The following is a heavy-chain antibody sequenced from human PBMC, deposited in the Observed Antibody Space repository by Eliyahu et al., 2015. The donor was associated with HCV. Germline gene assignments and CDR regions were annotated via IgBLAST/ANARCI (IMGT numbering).Heavy chain of an antibody. CDR3: AKDMVPAGGGFDV. CDR2: ISWNSGSI. Sequence: EVQLVESGGGFVEPGXSLXLSCAXSGFTFDDXXMHWVRQVPGKGLEWVSGISWNSGSIGYAESVQGRITISRDNAKNSVYLHLSSLGPEDTALYYCAKDMVPAGGGFDVWGQGTMVTVSS. J-gene: IGHJ3*01. V-gene: IGHV3-9*01. D-gene: IGHD2-15*01. CDR1: GFTFDDXX.